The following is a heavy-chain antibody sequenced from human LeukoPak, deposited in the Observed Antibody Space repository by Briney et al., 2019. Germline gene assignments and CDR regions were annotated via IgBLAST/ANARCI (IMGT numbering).Heavy chain of an antibody. D-gene: IGHD6-13*01. CDR1: RGSFSGYY. V-gene: IGHV4-34*01. CDR2: INHSGST. CDR3: AREGYSSSWYYFDY. Sequence: SETLSLTCAVYRGSFSGYYWSWIRQPPGKGLEWIGEINHSGSTNYNPSLKSRVTISVDTSKNQFPLRLSSVTAADTAVYYCAREGYSSSWYYFDYWGQGTLVTVSS. J-gene: IGHJ4*02.